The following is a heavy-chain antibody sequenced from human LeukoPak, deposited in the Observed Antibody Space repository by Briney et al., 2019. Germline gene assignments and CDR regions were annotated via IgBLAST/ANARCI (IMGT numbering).Heavy chain of an antibody. Sequence: GGSLRLSCAASGFTFSSYEMNWVRQAPGKGLEWVSYISSSGSTIYYADSAKGRFTISRDNSKNTLYLQMNSLRAEDTAVYYCAKGPPYYYDSSGVALGYWGQGTLVTVSS. CDR1: GFTFSSYE. CDR2: ISSSGSTI. CDR3: AKGPPYYYDSSGVALGY. J-gene: IGHJ4*02. V-gene: IGHV3-48*03. D-gene: IGHD3-22*01.